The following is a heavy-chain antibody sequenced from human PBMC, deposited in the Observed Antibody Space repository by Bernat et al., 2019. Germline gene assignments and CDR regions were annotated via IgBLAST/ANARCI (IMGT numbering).Heavy chain of an antibody. CDR3: ARSDFSSSWTNYYDYGMDV. D-gene: IGHD6-13*01. Sequence: EVQLVESGGGLVQPGGSLRLSCAASGFTFSSYWMHWVRQAPGKGLVWVSRINSDGSSTNYADSVKGRFTIARDNAKDTLYLQMNSLRAEDTAVYYCARSDFSSSWTNYYDYGMDVWGQGTTVTVSS. CDR1: GFTFSSYW. CDR2: INSDGSST. J-gene: IGHJ6*02. V-gene: IGHV3-74*01.